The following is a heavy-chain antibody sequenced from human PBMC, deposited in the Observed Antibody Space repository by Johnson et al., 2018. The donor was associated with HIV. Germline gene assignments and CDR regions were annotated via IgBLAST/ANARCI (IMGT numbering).Heavy chain of an antibody. CDR3: ATPLGGWRWELLRNAFDI. CDR1: GFTVSSNY. D-gene: IGHD1-26*01. CDR2: IYSGGST. J-gene: IGHJ3*02. V-gene: IGHV3-53*01. Sequence: VQLVESGGGLIQPGGSLRLSCAASGFTVSSNYLSWVRQAPGKGLEWVSIIYSGGSTYYAESVKGRFIISRDNSKNTLYLKMNSLRAEATAVYYCATPLGGWRWELLRNAFDIWGQGTMVTVSS.